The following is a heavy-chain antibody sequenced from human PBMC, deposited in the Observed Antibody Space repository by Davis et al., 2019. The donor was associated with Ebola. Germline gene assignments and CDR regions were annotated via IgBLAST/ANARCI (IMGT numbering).Heavy chain of an antibody. CDR3: ARHTYGVGLQ. J-gene: IGHJ4*02. Sequence: MPSETLSLTCAVYGGSFSGYYWSWIRQPPGKGLEWIGEINHSGSTNYNPSLKSRVTISVDTSKNQFSLKLSSVTAADTAVYYCARHTYGVGLQWGQGTLVTVSP. V-gene: IGHV4-34*01. CDR2: INHSGST. CDR1: GGSFSGYY. D-gene: IGHD2-8*01.